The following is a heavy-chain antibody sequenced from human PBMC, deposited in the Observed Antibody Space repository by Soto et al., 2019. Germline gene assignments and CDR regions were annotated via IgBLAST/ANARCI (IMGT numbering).Heavy chain of an antibody. CDR2: IIPIFGTA. D-gene: IGHD1-1*01. Sequence: SVKVSCKASGGTFSSYAISWVRQAPGQGLEWMGGIIPIFGTANYAQKFQGRVTITADESTSTAYMELSSLRSEDTAVYYCAQGGTYGYYYYYGMDVWGQGTTAPVSS. V-gene: IGHV1-69*13. CDR1: GGTFSSYA. CDR3: AQGGTYGYYYYYGMDV. J-gene: IGHJ6*02.